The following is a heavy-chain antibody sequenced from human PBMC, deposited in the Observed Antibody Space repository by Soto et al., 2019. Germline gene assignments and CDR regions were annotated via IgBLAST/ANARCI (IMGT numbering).Heavy chain of an antibody. CDR1: GFPFSSYW. Sequence: GGSLRLSCAASGFPFSSYWMHWVRQAPGKGLVWVSHINSDGSSTSYADSVKGRFTISRDNAKNTVFLQMNSLTAEDTAVYYCTRVRRDYYDDSGDIYYFDYWGQGTPVTVSS. J-gene: IGHJ4*02. V-gene: IGHV3-74*01. CDR2: INSDGSST. CDR3: TRVRRDYYDDSGDIYYFDY. D-gene: IGHD3-22*01.